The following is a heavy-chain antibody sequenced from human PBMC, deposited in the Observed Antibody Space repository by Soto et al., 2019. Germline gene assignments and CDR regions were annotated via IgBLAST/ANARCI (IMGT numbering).Heavy chain of an antibody. J-gene: IGHJ3*02. V-gene: IGHV2-26*01. CDR3: ARIGSGSDDAFDI. CDR1: GFSLSNARMG. Sequence: QVTLKESGPVLVKPTETLTLTCTVSGFSLSNARMGVSWIRQPPGKALEWLAHIFSNDEKSYSTSLKSRLTXSXDXXKSQVVLTMTNMDPVDTATYYCARIGSGSDDAFDIWGQGTMVTVSS. D-gene: IGHD3-22*01. CDR2: IFSNDEK.